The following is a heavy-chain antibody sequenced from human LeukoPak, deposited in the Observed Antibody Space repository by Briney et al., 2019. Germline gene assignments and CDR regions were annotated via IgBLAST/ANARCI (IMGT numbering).Heavy chain of an antibody. V-gene: IGHV1-8*01. D-gene: IGHD3-10*01. Sequence: GASVKVSCKASGYTFTSYDINWVRQATGQGLEWMGWMNPNSGNTGYAQKFQGRVTMTRNTSISTAYMELSSLRSEDTAVYHCARTGGSGSEIYDAFDYWGQGTLVTVSS. J-gene: IGHJ4*02. CDR1: GYTFTSYD. CDR2: MNPNSGNT. CDR3: ARTGGSGSEIYDAFDY.